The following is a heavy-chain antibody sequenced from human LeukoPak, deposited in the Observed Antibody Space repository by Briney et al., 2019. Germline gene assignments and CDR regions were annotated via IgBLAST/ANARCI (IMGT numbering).Heavy chain of an antibody. J-gene: IGHJ4*02. CDR3: ASSSYYYDSSGYPIGFFDY. V-gene: IGHV4-4*02. Sequence: SGTLSLTCVVSGGXISGTNWWSWVRQPPGQGLEWIGEISLRGLTNYNPSLRSRLTMSLDESKNQVSLNLTSVTAADTAVYYCASSSYYYDSSGYPIGFFDYWGQGTLVTVSS. CDR1: GGXISGTNW. CDR2: ISLRGLT. D-gene: IGHD3-22*01.